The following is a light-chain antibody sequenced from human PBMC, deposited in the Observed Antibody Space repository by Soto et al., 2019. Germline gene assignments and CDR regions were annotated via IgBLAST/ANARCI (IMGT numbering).Light chain of an antibody. CDR2: LGS. V-gene: IGKV2-28*01. Sequence: DIVMAQSPLSLPVTPGEPASISCRSSQSLLLSNGYNYLDWYLQKPGQSPQLLIYLGSNRASGVPDRFSGSGSGTVFTLKISRVEAEDVGVYYCMQALQTPYTFGQGTKLEIK. J-gene: IGKJ2*01. CDR1: QSLLLSNGYNY. CDR3: MQALQTPYT.